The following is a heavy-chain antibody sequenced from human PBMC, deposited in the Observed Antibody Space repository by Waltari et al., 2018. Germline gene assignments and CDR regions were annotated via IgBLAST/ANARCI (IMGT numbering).Heavy chain of an antibody. CDR3: ARGGSYFDY. CDR2: IKQDGSEK. J-gene: IGHJ4*02. V-gene: IGHV3-7*01. CDR1: GFTFSRYC. D-gene: IGHD1-26*01. Sequence: EVQLVESGGGLVQPGGSLRLSCAASGFTFSRYCMGWVRQAPGKGLEWVANIKQDGSEKYYVDSVKGRFTISRDNAKNSLYLQMNSLRAEDTAVYYCARGGSYFDYWGQGTLVTVSS.